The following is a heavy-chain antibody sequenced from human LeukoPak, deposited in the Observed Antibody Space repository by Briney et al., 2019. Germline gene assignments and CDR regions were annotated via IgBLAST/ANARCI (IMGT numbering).Heavy chain of an antibody. Sequence: GGSLRLSCAASAGFTFSDYWMNWVRQAPGEGLEWVAIISQDGREKLYVDSVEGRFTISRDNAKSSLYLHINSLRAEDTAVYYCVGGIGWQPDYWGQGTLVTVSS. V-gene: IGHV3-7*03. CDR2: ISQDGREK. D-gene: IGHD6-19*01. CDR1: AGFTFSDYW. CDR3: VGGIGWQPDY. J-gene: IGHJ4*02.